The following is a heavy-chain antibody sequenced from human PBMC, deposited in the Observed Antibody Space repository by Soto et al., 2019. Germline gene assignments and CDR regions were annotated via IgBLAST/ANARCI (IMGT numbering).Heavy chain of an antibody. CDR1: GYTFFTYD. Sequence: QVHLVQSGVEVKTPGASVKVSCQASGYTFFTYDISWVRQAPGQGLEWMGWISTYSGDTKYAQKFQGRVTMTTDTSTTTAYLELRSLRSDDTAVYYCARRNPLSGYGYGLGGYYFDSWGQGTLVTVSS. J-gene: IGHJ4*02. CDR3: ARRNPLSGYGYGLGGYYFDS. CDR2: ISTYSGDT. D-gene: IGHD5-12*01. V-gene: IGHV1-18*01.